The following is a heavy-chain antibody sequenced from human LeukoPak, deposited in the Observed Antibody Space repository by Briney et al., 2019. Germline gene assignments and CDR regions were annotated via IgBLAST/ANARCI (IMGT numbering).Heavy chain of an antibody. D-gene: IGHD1-1*01. CDR2: IYHSGST. CDR1: GYSISSGYY. CDR3: ARRRMNWDAFXY. Sequence: SETLSLTCAVSGYSISSGYYWGWIRQPPGKGLEWIGSIYHSGSTYYNPSLKSRVTISVDTSKNQFSLKLSSVTAADTAVYYCARRRMNWDAFXYWGQGTLXT. V-gene: IGHV4-38-2*01. J-gene: IGHJ4*02.